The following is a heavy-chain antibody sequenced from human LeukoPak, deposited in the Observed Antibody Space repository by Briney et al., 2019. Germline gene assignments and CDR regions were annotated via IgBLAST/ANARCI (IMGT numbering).Heavy chain of an antibody. CDR2: IIPLFRTA. J-gene: IGHJ4*02. V-gene: IGHV1-69*13. D-gene: IGHD6-19*01. Sequence: SVKVSCKASGGTFSTSALNWVRQAPGQGLEWMGGIIPLFRTAKYVQKFQGRVTITADESTTTAYMEVSSLRSDDTAVYYCTRASNTGWFYFDYWGQGTLVTVSS. CDR1: GGTFSTSA. CDR3: TRASNTGWFYFDY.